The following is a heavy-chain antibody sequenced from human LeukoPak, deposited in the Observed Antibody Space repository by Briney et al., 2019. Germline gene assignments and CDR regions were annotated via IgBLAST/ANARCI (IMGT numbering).Heavy chain of an antibody. D-gene: IGHD6-19*01. CDR3: AKDPMIAVAGTFGFKNRNYYYYGMDV. J-gene: IGHJ6*02. CDR2: IRYDGSNK. V-gene: IGHV3-30*02. Sequence: PGGSLRLSCAASGFTFSSYGMHWVRQAPGKGLGWVAFIRYDGSNKYYADSVKGRFTISRDNSKNTLYLQMNSLRAEDTAVYYCAKDPMIAVAGTFGFKNRNYYYYGMDVWGQGTTVTVSS. CDR1: GFTFSSYG.